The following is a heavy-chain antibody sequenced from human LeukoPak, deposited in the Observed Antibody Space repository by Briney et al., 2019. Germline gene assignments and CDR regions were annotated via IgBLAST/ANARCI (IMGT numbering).Heavy chain of an antibody. CDR3: AREYSSGWYPYYFDY. D-gene: IGHD6-19*01. V-gene: IGHV4-61*02. J-gene: IGHJ4*02. CDR2: VYTSGST. CDR1: GGSISSGSYY. Sequence: TLSLTCTVSGGSISSGSYYWSWIRQPAGKGLEWIGRVYTSGSTNYNPSLKSRVTISVDTSKNQFSLKLSSVTAADTAVYYCAREYSSGWYPYYFDYWGQGTLVTVSS.